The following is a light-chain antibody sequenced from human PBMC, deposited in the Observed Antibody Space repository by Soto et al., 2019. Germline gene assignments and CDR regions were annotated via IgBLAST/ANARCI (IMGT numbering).Light chain of an antibody. Sequence: QSVLTQPASVSGSPGQSITISCTGTSSDVGGYNYVSWYQQHPGKAPKLMIYEVSNRPSGVSNRFSDSKSGNTASLTISGLQAEDEADYYCSPYTTTNTYVFGTGTKVTVL. CDR1: SSDVGGYNY. CDR3: SPYTTTNTYV. J-gene: IGLJ1*01. V-gene: IGLV2-14*01. CDR2: EVS.